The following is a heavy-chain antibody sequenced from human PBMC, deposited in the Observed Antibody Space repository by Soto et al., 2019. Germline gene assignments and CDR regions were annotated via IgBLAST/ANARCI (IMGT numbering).Heavy chain of an antibody. CDR2: INHSGST. V-gene: IGHV4-34*01. Sequence: SETLSLTCAVYGGSFSWYYWSWIRQPPGKGLEWIGEINHSGSTNYNPSLKSRVTISVDTSKNQFSLKLSSVTAADTAVYYCARVGRNPVYNYWGQGTLVTVSS. CDR1: GGSFSWYY. J-gene: IGHJ4*02. D-gene: IGHD1-26*01. CDR3: ARVGRNPVYNY.